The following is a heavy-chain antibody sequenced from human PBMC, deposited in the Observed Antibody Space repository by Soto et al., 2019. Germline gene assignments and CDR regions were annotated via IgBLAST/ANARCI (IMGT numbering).Heavy chain of an antibody. CDR2: IYYSGST. J-gene: IGHJ6*02. Sequence: PSETLSLTCTVSGGSINGGDYHWTWIRQTPGKGLEWIGSIYYSGSTYYNPSLKTRIRITVDTSKNQFSLKLSSVTAADTAVYYCPRDYRSHSGGMDVWGQGTTVTVSS. CDR3: PRDYRSHSGGMDV. D-gene: IGHD3-16*02. CDR1: GGSINGGDYH. V-gene: IGHV4-30-4*01.